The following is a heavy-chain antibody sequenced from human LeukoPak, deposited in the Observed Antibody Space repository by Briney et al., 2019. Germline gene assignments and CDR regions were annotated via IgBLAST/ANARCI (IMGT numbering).Heavy chain of an antibody. CDR3: ALGDILTGYPHSGDY. CDR1: GFTVSSNY. J-gene: IGHJ4*02. D-gene: IGHD3-9*01. Sequence: PGGSLRLSCAASGFTVSSNYMSWVRQAPGKGLEWVSYISSSGSTIYYADSVKGRFTISRDNAKNSLYLQMNSLRAEDTAVYYCALGDILTGYPHSGDYWGQGTLVTVSS. CDR2: ISSSGSTI. V-gene: IGHV3-11*04.